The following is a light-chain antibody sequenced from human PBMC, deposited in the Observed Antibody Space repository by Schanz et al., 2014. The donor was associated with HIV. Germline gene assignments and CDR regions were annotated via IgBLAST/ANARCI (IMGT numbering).Light chain of an antibody. Sequence: EIVLTQSPATLSLSPGERVTLSCRASQSVSSYLAWYQQKPGQAPRLLISDASSRATGIPARFSGSGSGTDFTLTISRLEPEDFAVYYCQQYSYSPRTFGQGTKLEVK. CDR3: QQYSYSPRT. CDR2: DAS. V-gene: IGKV3-11*01. CDR1: QSVSSY. J-gene: IGKJ2*02.